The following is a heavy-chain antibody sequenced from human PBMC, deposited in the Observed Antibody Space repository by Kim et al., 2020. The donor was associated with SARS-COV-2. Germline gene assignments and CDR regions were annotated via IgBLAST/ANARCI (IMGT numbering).Heavy chain of an antibody. J-gene: IGHJ6*03. D-gene: IGHD6-6*01. CDR3: AREQLWPSHSYYSYYYMDV. V-gene: IGHV3-11*01. Sequence: GRFTISRDNAENSLYLQMNSLRAEDTAVYYCAREQLWPSHSYYSYYYMDVWGKGTTVTVSS.